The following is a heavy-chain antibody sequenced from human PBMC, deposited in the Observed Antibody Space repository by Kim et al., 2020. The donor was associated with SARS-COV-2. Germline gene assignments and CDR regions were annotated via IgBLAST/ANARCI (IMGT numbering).Heavy chain of an antibody. Sequence: KSRVTISVDTSKNQFSLKLSSVTAADTAVYYCARVAYDYVWGSYPGALDYWGQGTLVTVSS. J-gene: IGHJ4*02. D-gene: IGHD3-16*02. CDR3: ARVAYDYVWGSYPGALDY. V-gene: IGHV4-59*01.